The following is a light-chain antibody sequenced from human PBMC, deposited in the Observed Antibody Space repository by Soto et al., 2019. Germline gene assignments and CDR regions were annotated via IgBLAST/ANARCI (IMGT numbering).Light chain of an antibody. J-gene: IGKJ5*01. V-gene: IGKV1-13*02. CDR2: DAS. CDR1: QGISSA. CDR3: QQFNSYPLT. Sequence: AIQLTQSPSSLSASVGDRVTITCRASQGISSALAWYQQKPGKAPNLLIYDASSLESGVPSRFSGSGSGTDFTLTISSLQPEDFVTYYCQQFNSYPLTFGQGTRLDTK.